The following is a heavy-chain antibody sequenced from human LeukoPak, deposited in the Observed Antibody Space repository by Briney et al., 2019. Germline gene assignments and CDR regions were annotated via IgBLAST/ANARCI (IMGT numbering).Heavy chain of an antibody. CDR1: GYSFTSYW. CDR2: IYPGDFDT. Sequence: GESLKISCKGSGYSFTSYWIGWVRQMPGKGLEWMGIIYPGDFDTRYSPSFQGQVTISADKSISTAYLQWSSLKASDTAMYYCARGLSTSHNWFDPWGQGTLVTVSS. J-gene: IGHJ5*02. V-gene: IGHV5-51*01. CDR3: ARGLSTSHNWFDP. D-gene: IGHD2-2*01.